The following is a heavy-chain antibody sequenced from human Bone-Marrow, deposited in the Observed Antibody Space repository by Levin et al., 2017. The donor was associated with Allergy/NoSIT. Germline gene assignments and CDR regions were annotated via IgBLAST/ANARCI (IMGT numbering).Heavy chain of an antibody. CDR2: IFGDGTTA. CDR1: GFTFTSYW. V-gene: IGHV3-74*01. CDR3: VREDFWSGSH. Sequence: AGGSLRLSCAASGFTFTSYWMHWVRQAPGQGLVWVSRIFGDGTTAIYADSVKGRFTISRDNAKNTVYLQLDSLRAEDTGIYYCVREDFWSGSHWGQGALVIVSS. J-gene: IGHJ4*02. D-gene: IGHD3-3*01.